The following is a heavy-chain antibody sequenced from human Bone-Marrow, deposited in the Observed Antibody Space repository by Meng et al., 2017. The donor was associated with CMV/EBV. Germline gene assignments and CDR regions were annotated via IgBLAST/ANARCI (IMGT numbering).Heavy chain of an antibody. V-gene: IGHV1-18*01. CDR2: IGTYTSDT. Sequence: ASVKVSCKASGYTFTRYGISWMRQAPGQGPEWMGWIGTYTSDTSYAQKFQGRITLTTVTSTTTAYMELRSLTSDDTALYYCARDLAGGKPADYRVQGTLVTFYS. D-gene: IGHD2-15*01. J-gene: IGHJ4*02. CDR3: ARDLAGGKPADY. CDR1: GYTFTRYG.